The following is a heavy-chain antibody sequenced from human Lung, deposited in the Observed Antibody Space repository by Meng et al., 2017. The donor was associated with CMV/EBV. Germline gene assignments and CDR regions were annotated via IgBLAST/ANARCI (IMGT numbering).Heavy chain of an antibody. Sequence: SXTXSLXCRVYGGSIIGYFWSWIRQPPGKGLEWIGEISHAGTTNYNPSLKSRVSLSLDMSKHQFSLNLSSLTAADTAVYYCARVSSVSSSYLWGQGTLVNGAS. CDR3: ARVSSVSSSYL. CDR2: ISHAGTT. CDR1: GGSIIGYF. V-gene: IGHV4-34*01. J-gene: IGHJ4*02. D-gene: IGHD6-6*01.